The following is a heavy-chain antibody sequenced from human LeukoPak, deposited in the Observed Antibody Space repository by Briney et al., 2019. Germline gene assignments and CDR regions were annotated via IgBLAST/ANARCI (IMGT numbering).Heavy chain of an antibody. CDR2: VSVTSTYI. Sequence: GGSLRLSCAASGFTFSSYTMIWVRQAPGKGLEWVSSVSVTSTYIYYADSVKGRFTISRDNAKNSLYLQMNSLRAEDTAVYYCGRVAEAAAFDYWGQGILVTVSP. CDR3: GRVAEAAAFDY. V-gene: IGHV3-21*01. J-gene: IGHJ4*02. D-gene: IGHD6-13*01. CDR1: GFTFSSYT.